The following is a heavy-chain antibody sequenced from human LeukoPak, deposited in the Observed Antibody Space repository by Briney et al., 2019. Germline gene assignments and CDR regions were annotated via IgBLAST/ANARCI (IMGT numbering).Heavy chain of an antibody. CDR3: ARDESSSWYRNVGDY. V-gene: IGHV1-46*01. D-gene: IGHD6-13*01. CDR1: GYTFTSYY. CDR2: INPSGGST. Sequence: ASVKVSCKASGYTFTSYYMHWVRQAPGQGLEWMGIINPSGGSTSYAQKFQGRVTMTRDTSTSTVYMELSSLRSEDTAVYYCARDESSSWYRNVGDYWGQGTLVTVSS. J-gene: IGHJ4*02.